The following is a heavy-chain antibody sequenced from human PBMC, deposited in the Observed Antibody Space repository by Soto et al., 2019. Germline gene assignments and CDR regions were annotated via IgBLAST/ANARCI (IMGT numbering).Heavy chain of an antibody. V-gene: IGHV3-7*01. CDR3: TRDLNWEAH. D-gene: IGHD1-1*01. Sequence: GGSLRLSCAASGFIFSSVWMTWVRQAPGKGLECLACINPDGSEKYYVDSVKGRFTVSRDNARNSLYVQMNSLRADDTAVYYCTRDLNWEAHWGQGNLVTVSS. CDR2: INPDGSEK. J-gene: IGHJ4*02. CDR1: GFIFSSVW.